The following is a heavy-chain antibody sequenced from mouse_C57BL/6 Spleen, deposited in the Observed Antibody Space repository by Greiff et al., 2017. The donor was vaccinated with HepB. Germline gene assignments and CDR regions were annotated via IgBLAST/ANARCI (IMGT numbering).Heavy chain of an antibody. CDR2: IWTGGGT. V-gene: IGHV2-9-1*01. D-gene: IGHD2-2*01. Sequence: VKLMESGPGLVAPSQSLSITCTVSGFSLTSYAISWVRQPPGKGLEWLGVIWTGGGTNYNSALKSRLSISKDNSKSQVFLKMNSLQTDDTARYYCARNRGYGYDSYYFDYWGQGTTLTVSS. J-gene: IGHJ2*01. CDR1: GFSLTSYA. CDR3: ARNRGYGYDSYYFDY.